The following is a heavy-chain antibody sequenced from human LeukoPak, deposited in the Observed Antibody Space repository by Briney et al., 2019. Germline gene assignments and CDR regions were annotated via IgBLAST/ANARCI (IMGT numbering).Heavy chain of an antibody. V-gene: IGHV3-53*01. Sequence: GGSLRLSCAASGFTVSSNYMSWVRQAPGKGLEWVSGIYSGGSTYYADSVKGRFTISRDNSKNTLYLQMNSLRAEDTAVYYCARVGVAAAGNYWGQGTLVTVSS. CDR1: GFTVSSNY. J-gene: IGHJ4*02. CDR3: ARVGVAAAGNY. D-gene: IGHD6-13*01. CDR2: IYSGGST.